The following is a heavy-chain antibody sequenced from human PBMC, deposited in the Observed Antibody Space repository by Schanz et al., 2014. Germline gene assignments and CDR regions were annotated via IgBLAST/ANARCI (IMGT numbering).Heavy chain of an antibody. V-gene: IGHV1-2*02. D-gene: IGHD3-16*01. CDR3: ARGGTRGFGMDV. CDR2: INPNSGGT. J-gene: IGHJ6*02. CDR1: GHPFTAYY. Sequence: QVQLVQSGAEVKKPGASVKVSCKASGHPFTAYYIHWVRQAPGQGLEWMGRINPNSGGTNYAQKLQARVTMTRDTSISTAYMELSRLRSDDTAVYYCARGGTRGFGMDVCGQGTTVTVAS.